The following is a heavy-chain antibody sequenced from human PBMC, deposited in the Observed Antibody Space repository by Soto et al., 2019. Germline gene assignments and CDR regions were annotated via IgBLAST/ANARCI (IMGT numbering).Heavy chain of an antibody. Sequence: EVQLLESGGRLVQPGGSLRLSCAASGFTFKNYAMTWVRQAPGKGLEWVSVISGSGATTFYADSVKGRSTISRDNSKNTPILQMNRLRAEDTAVFYRAKGSHYEFWTGYADNDGHPWGQGTLVSVSS. CDR1: GFTFKNYA. CDR2: ISGSGATT. D-gene: IGHD3-3*01. CDR3: AKGSHYEFWTGYADNDGHP. J-gene: IGHJ5*02. V-gene: IGHV3-23*01.